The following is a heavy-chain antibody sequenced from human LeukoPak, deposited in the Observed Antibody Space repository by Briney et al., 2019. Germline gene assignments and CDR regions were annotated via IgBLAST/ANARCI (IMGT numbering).Heavy chain of an antibody. CDR3: AGDGPRYCSGGICYSDH. CDR2: MSAYNDNT. V-gene: IGHV1-18*01. Sequence: ASVKVSCKASGYTFTSYGIIWVRQAPGQGLEWMGWMSAYNDNTKYAQKLQGRVTMTTETSTNTAYMELRSLTSDDTAVYYCAGDGPRYCSGGICYSDHWGQGTLVTVSS. D-gene: IGHD2-15*01. CDR1: GYTFTSYG. J-gene: IGHJ4*02.